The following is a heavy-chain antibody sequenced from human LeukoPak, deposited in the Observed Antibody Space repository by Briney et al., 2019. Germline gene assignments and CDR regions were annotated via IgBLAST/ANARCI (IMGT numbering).Heavy chain of an antibody. CDR3: ARSRGYSYGSPLYYFDY. D-gene: IGHD5-18*01. Sequence: KSSETLSLTCTVSGGSISSGGYYWSWIRQHPGKGLEWIGYIYYSGSTYYNPSLKSRVTISVDTSKNQFSLKLSSVTAADTAVYYCARSRGYSYGSPLYYFDYWGQGTLVTVSS. J-gene: IGHJ4*02. CDR2: IYYSGST. CDR1: GGSISSGGYY. V-gene: IGHV4-31*03.